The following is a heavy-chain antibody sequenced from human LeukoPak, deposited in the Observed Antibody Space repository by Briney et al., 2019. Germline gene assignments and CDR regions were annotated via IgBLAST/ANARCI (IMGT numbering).Heavy chain of an antibody. CDR3: ARPYYYDSSGYYLTNYYYYYYMHV. J-gene: IGHJ6*03. V-gene: IGHV3-21*01. Sequence: GGSLRLSCAASGFTFSSYTMNWVRQAPGKGLEWVSSISGSSSYIYYADSVKGRFTISRDNAKNSLYLQMNSLSAEDTAVYFCARPYYYDSSGYYLTNYYYYYYMHVWGKGTMVTVSS. CDR1: GFTFSSYT. D-gene: IGHD3-22*01. CDR2: ISGSSSYI.